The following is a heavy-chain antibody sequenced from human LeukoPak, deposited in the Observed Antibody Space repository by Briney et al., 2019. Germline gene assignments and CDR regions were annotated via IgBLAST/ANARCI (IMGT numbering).Heavy chain of an antibody. CDR3: ARPTARGVITY. D-gene: IGHD3-10*01. CDR2: ISSSAGYT. V-gene: IGHV3-11*06. J-gene: IGHJ4*02. Sequence: GGSLRLSCAASGFTFSDYYMSWIAQAPGKGLEWVSFISSSAGYTNYADSVKGRFTISRDNAKNSLYLQMNSLRAEDTAVYYCARPTARGVITYWGQGTLVTVSS. CDR1: GFTFSDYY.